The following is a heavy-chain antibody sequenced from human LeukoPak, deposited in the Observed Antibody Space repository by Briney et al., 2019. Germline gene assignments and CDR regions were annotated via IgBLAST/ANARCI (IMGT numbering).Heavy chain of an antibody. CDR3: ARSLGYSYGHTPFDY. V-gene: IGHV4-59*01. CDR2: IYYSGST. J-gene: IGHJ4*02. Sequence: SETLSLTCTVSGGSISSYYWSWIRQPPGKGLEWIGYIYYSGSTNYNPSLKSRVTISVDTSKNQFSLKLSSVTAADTAVYYCARSLGYSYGHTPFDYWGQGTLVTVS. D-gene: IGHD5-18*01. CDR1: GGSISSYY.